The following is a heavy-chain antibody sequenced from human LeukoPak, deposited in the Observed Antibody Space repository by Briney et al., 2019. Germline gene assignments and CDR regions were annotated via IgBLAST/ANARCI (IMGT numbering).Heavy chain of an antibody. D-gene: IGHD6-13*01. CDR2: IIPILGIA. CDR1: GGTFSSYA. J-gene: IGHJ5*02. Sequence: ASVKVSCKASGGTFSSYAISWVRQAPGQGLGWMGKIIPILGIANYAQKFQGRVTITADKSTSTVYMELSSLRSEDTAVYYCARSNQQLADYNWFDPWGQGTLVTVSS. V-gene: IGHV1-69*04. CDR3: ARSNQQLADYNWFDP.